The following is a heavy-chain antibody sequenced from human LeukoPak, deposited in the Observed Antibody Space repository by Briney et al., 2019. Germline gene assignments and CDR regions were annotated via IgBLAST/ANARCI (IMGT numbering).Heavy chain of an antibody. CDR2: IYGGGSGST. CDR3: AKDFTPDGIWDIDY. CDR1: GFTFRKYT. Sequence: GRCLRPSSVASGFTFRKYTMGGGRRAPREGLGCGSGIYGGGSGSTFYAESVKGRFTISRDNSKNTLYLQMNSLRDEDTAIYYCAKDFTPDGIWDIDYWGRGTLITVSS. D-gene: IGHD1-20*01. V-gene: IGHV3-23*01. J-gene: IGHJ4*02.